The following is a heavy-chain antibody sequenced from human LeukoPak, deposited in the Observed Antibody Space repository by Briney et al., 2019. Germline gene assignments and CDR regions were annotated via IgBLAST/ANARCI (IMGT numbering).Heavy chain of an antibody. D-gene: IGHD5-18*01. Sequence: GESLKISCKGSGYTFSNSIIGWVRQMPGKGLEWMGIIYPGDSETRYSPSSQGQVTISADKSTSTAYLQWSSLRASDTAMYYRARPPGARAMGGDYWGQGTLVTVSS. CDR1: GYTFSNSI. CDR2: IYPGDSET. CDR3: ARPPGARAMGGDY. V-gene: IGHV5-51*01. J-gene: IGHJ4*02.